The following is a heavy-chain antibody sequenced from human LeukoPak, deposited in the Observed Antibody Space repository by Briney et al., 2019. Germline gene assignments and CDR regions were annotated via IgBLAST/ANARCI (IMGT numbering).Heavy chain of an antibody. CDR2: ISGSGGST. D-gene: IGHD5-12*01. V-gene: IGHV3-23*01. CDR1: GFTFSSYA. J-gene: IGHJ4*02. CDR3: AKDSERGYSGYDLFY. Sequence: GGSLRLSCGASGFTFSSYAMSWVRQAPGKGLEWVSAISGSGGSTYYADSVKGRFTISRDNSKNTLYLQMNSLRAEDTAVYYCAKDSERGYSGYDLFYWGQGTLVTVSS.